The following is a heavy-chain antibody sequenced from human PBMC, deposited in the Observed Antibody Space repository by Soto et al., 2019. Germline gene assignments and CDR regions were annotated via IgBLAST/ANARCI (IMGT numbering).Heavy chain of an antibody. D-gene: IGHD5-12*01. CDR1: GASINSDY. CDR3: ARFTYKSGFNWFDP. CDR2: IYHMGGT. Sequence: SETLSLTXTVSGASINSDYWSWIRQSPGKGLEWIGYIYHMGGTDYNPSLKSRVTISIDKSKNQFSLNLRSVTAADTAVYFCARFTYKSGFNWFDPWGQGTQVTVSS. V-gene: IGHV4-59*03. J-gene: IGHJ5*02.